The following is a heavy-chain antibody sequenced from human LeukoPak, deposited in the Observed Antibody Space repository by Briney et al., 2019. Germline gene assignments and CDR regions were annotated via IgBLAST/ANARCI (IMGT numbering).Heavy chain of an antibody. CDR2: IYHCDSET. V-gene: IGHV5-51*01. D-gene: IGHD2-2*01. CDR3: ARSRYCSSTSCHIIFDY. Sequence: GESLKIFCKSSGYSFTSYCIGRVRQMPGKGLEWVGSIYHCDSETRYSPSFQGQVTISADKSISTAYLQWSSLKASDTAMYYCARSRYCSSTSCHIIFDYWGQGTLVTVSS. J-gene: IGHJ4*02. CDR1: GYSFTSYC.